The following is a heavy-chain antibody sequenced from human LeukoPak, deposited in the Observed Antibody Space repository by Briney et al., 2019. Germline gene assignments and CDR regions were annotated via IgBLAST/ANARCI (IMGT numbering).Heavy chain of an antibody. CDR1: GGSFSGYY. CDR2: INHSGST. Sequence: SETLSLTCAVYGGSFSGYYWSWIRQPPGKGLEWIGEINHSGSTNYNPSLKSRVTISVDTSKNQFSLKLSSVTAADTAVYYCARLGGYCSSTSCYAYRVDPWGQGTLVTVSS. D-gene: IGHD2-2*01. J-gene: IGHJ5*02. V-gene: IGHV4-34*01. CDR3: ARLGGYCSSTSCYAYRVDP.